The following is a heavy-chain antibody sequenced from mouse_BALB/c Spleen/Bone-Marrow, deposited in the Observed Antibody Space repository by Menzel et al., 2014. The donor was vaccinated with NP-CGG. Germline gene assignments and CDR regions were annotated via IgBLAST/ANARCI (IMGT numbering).Heavy chain of an antibody. D-gene: IGHD1-1*01. J-gene: IGHJ3*01. V-gene: IGHV14-3*02. CDR1: DFNIIDAY. Sequence: EVKLMESGAELVKPGASVKLSCTASDFNIIDAYMHWVKQRPEQGLEWIGRIDPANVNTKYDTKFQGKATITADTSSNTAYLLLSSLTSEDTAVYYCAVYYYGRSSFAYWGQGTLVTVSA. CDR2: IDPANVNT. CDR3: AVYYYGRSSFAY.